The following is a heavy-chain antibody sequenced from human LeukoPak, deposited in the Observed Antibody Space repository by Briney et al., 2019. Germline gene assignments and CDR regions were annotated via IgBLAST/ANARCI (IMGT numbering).Heavy chain of an antibody. CDR3: ARAYPSGYSYDY. CDR1: GFTFSSYD. CDR2: IGTAGDT. Sequence: GGSLRLSCAASGFTFSSYDMHWVRQATGKGLEWVSAIGTAGDTYYPGSVKGRFTISRENAKNSLYLQMNSLRAGDTAVYYCARAYPSGYSYDYWGQGTLVTVSS. D-gene: IGHD5-18*01. V-gene: IGHV3-13*01. J-gene: IGHJ4*02.